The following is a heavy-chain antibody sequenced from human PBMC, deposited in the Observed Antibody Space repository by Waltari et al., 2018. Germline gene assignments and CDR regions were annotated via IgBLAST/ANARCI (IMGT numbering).Heavy chain of an antibody. V-gene: IGHV4-59*02. J-gene: IGHJ5*01. Sequence: QVQLQESGPGLVRPSETLSLTCTVSGGSVRSNYWNWIRQSPGKGLEWIGYISYIGSPKYNPSLRGRGTISLDTTKNQFSLNLESVTAADTAVYYCARDRGGQIWFDSWGQGTLVPVSS. CDR3: ARDRGGQIWFDS. D-gene: IGHD3-16*01. CDR2: ISYIGSP. CDR1: GGSVRSNY.